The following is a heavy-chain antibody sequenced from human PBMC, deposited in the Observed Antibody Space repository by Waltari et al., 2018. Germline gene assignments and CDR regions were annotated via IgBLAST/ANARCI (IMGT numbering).Heavy chain of an antibody. D-gene: IGHD3-16*01. V-gene: IGHV4-61*02. CDR2: IYKYGNT. Sequence: QVQLQESGPGLVKPSETLSLTCNVSGDSINSGSYFWSWIRQPAGEGLEFIVRIYKYGNTIYNPSLTGRVTITMDMSRNQFSLRLKSVTAADTAVYYCTRDPAGGIDVWGQGTLVTVSS. CDR3: TRDPAGGIDV. J-gene: IGHJ4*02. CDR1: GDSINSGSYF.